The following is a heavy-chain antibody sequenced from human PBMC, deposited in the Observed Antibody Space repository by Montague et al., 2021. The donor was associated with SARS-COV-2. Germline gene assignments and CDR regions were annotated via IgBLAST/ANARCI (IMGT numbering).Heavy chain of an antibody. V-gene: IGHV3-23*03. CDR3: AKQFGYGSGSIDY. J-gene: IGHJ4*02. D-gene: IGHD3-10*01. Sequence: SLRLSCAASGFTFSSYAMSWVRQAPGKGLEWVSVIYSGGSSTYYADSVKGRFTISRDNSKNTLYLQMNSLRAEDTAVYYCAKQFGYGSGSIDYWGQGTLVTVSS. CDR2: IYSGGSST. CDR1: GFTFSSYA.